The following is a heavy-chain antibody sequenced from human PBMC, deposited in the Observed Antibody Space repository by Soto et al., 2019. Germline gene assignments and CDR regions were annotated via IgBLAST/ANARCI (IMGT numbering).Heavy chain of an antibody. Sequence: GGSLRLSCAASGFTFSSYAMHWVRQAPGKGLEWVAVISYDGSNKYYADSVKGRFTISRDNSKNTLYLQMNSLRAEDTAVYYCASMVSGGSGIGGYGMDVWGQGTTVTVSS. CDR1: GFTFSSYA. CDR3: ASMVSGGSGIGGYGMDV. V-gene: IGHV3-30-3*01. J-gene: IGHJ6*02. CDR2: ISYDGSNK. D-gene: IGHD3-10*01.